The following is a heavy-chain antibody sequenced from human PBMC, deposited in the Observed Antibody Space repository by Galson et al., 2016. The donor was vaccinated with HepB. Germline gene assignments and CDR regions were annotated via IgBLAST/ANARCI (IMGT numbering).Heavy chain of an antibody. Sequence: PALVTPTQTLTLTCTFSGFSLESTRMCVNWIRQPPGKPLEWLARIDWDGDQYYSKSLKTRPTISKDTSKNLVVLTMTNMDSVDTATYYCARSNHWNYMLYGMDVWGRGTTVIVSS. J-gene: IGHJ6*02. CDR2: IDWDGDQ. CDR3: ARSNHWNYMLYGMDV. V-gene: IGHV2-70*11. D-gene: IGHD1-7*01. CDR1: GFSLESTRMC.